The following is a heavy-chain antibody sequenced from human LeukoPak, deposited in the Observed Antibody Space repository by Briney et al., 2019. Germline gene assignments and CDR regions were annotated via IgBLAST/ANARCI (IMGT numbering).Heavy chain of an antibody. CDR3: AKAVASGRSFDY. Sequence: PGGSLRLSCAASGFTFTTYAMSWVRQAPGGGLEWVSAISGNGTYIYYADSVRGRFTVSRDNSKNTLYLQMNSLRGEDTAVYYCAKAVASGRSFDYWAQGTLVTVSS. CDR2: ISGNGTYI. V-gene: IGHV3-23*01. CDR1: GFTFTTYA. J-gene: IGHJ4*02. D-gene: IGHD6-19*01.